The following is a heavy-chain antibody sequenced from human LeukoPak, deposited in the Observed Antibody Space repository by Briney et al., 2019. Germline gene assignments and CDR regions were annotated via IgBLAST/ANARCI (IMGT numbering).Heavy chain of an antibody. J-gene: IGHJ4*02. V-gene: IGHV4-34*01. Sequence: PSETLSLTCAVYGGSFSGYYWSWIRQPPGKGLEWIGEINHSGSTNYNPSLKSRVTISVDTSKNQFSLKLSSVTAADMAVYYCARAGSSAFFDYWGQGTLVTVSS. CDR2: INHSGST. CDR1: GGSFSGYY. D-gene: IGHD6-13*01. CDR3: ARAGSSAFFDY.